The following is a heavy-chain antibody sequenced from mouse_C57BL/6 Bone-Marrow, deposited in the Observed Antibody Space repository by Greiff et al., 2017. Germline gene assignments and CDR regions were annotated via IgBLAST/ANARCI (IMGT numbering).Heavy chain of an antibody. V-gene: IGHV1-81*01. CDR2: IYPRSGDT. D-gene: IGHD1-1*01. CDR1: GYTFTSYG. Sequence: QVQLQQSGAELARPGASVTLSCKASGYTFTSYGISWVKQRTGQGLEWIGEIYPRSGDTYYNEQFKGKATLPADKSSSTAYMELRSLTSEDSAVYFCAFYYFLFFGVWGTGTTVTVSS. J-gene: IGHJ1*03. CDR3: AFYYFLFFGV.